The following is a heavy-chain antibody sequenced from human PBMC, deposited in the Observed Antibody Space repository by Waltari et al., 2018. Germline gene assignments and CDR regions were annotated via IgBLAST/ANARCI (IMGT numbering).Heavy chain of an antibody. CDR2: INPSSGGT. V-gene: IGHV1-2*02. Sequence: QVQLVQSGAEVKKPGASVKVSCQASGYTFTGYYMHWVRQAPGQGLEWMGVINPSSGGTNYAQKFQGRVTMTSDTSISTAYMELSMLRSDATAVYYCARADYTVTTVAHWYFDLWGRGTLVTVSS. J-gene: IGHJ2*01. CDR3: ARADYTVTTVAHWYFDL. D-gene: IGHD4-17*01. CDR1: GYTFTGYY.